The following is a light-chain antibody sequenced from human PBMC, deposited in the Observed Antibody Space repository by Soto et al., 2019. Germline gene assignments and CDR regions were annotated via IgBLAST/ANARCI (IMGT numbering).Light chain of an antibody. J-gene: IGLJ3*02. Sequence: SYELTQPPSVSVSPGQPATITCSGDKLGDKYACWFQQKPGQSPVLVICQDNKRPSGIPARFSGSNSGNTATLTISGTQAMDEADYYSPAWDSNIVLFGGGTKLTV. CDR2: QDN. CDR3: PAWDSNIVL. V-gene: IGLV3-1*01. CDR1: KLGDKY.